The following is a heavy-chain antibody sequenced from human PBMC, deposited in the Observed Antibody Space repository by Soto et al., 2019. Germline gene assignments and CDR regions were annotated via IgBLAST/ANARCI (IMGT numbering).Heavy chain of an antibody. CDR2: INPSGDNI. D-gene: IGHD2-15*01. J-gene: IGHJ4*02. CDR3: ARDPQGYCSGGRCYHFDY. V-gene: IGHV1-46*04. CDR1: GYTLTSYS. Sequence: QVQLVQSGAEVKKPGASVRVSCKASGYTLTSYSMHWVRQAPGQGLEWMGIINPSGDNIRHAQNLQGKGTMTRDTSTSTVYLELSSLRSEDTAIYYCARDPQGYCSGGRCYHFDYWGQGTLVTVSS.